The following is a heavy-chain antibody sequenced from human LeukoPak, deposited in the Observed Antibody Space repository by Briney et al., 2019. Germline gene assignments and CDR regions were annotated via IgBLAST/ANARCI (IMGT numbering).Heavy chain of an antibody. CDR2: INWNGGST. CDR3: ARANAAMVRGVLFDY. Sequence: GGSLRLSCAASGFTFDDYGMSWVRQAPGKGLEWVSGINWNGGSTGYADSVKGRFTIFRDNAKNSLYLQMNSLRAEDTALYYCARANAAMVRGVLFDYWGQGTLVTVSS. CDR1: GFTFDDYG. J-gene: IGHJ4*02. D-gene: IGHD3-10*01. V-gene: IGHV3-20*04.